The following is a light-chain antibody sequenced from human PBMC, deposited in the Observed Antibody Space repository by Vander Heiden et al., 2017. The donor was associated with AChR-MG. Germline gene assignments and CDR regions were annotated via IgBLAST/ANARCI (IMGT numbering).Light chain of an antibody. CDR1: TNSVGGYNL. CDR3: TSYTSSGTLV. CDR2: DVT. V-gene: IGLV2-14*01. Sequence: SALTQSASVSGSPGQSITISFPGTTNSVGGYNLVARNQQHPGKAPKLMIYDVTKRPSGVSNRFSGSKSGNTASLTISGLQAEDEADYYGTSYTSSGTLVFGGGTKVTVL. J-gene: IGLJ3*02.